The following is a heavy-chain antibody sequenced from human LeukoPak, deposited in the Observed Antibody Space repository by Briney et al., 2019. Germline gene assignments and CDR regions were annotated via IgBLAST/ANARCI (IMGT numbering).Heavy chain of an antibody. Sequence: SETLFLTCTVSGGSISSGSYYWSWIRQPAGKGLEWIGRIYTSGSTNYNPSLKSRVTISVDTSKNQFSLKLSSVTAADTAVYYCARGVWCSGGSCYFDYYGMDVWGQGTTVTVSS. CDR2: IYTSGST. V-gene: IGHV4-61*02. CDR3: ARGVWCSGGSCYFDYYGMDV. CDR1: GGSISSGSYY. D-gene: IGHD2-15*01. J-gene: IGHJ6*02.